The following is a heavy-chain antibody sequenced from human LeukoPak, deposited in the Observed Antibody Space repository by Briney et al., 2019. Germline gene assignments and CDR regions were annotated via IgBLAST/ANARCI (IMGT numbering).Heavy chain of an antibody. V-gene: IGHV3-23*01. CDR1: GFTFSSYA. Sequence: PGGSLRLSCAASGFTFSSYAMSWVRQAPGKGLEWVSVISGGGYSTYYAASVKGRFTTSRDNSKNTLYLQMNSLRAEDTAVYYCAKGPSDIVVSYYGMDVWGQGTTVTVSS. D-gene: IGHD5-12*01. CDR2: ISGGGYST. CDR3: AKGPSDIVVSYYGMDV. J-gene: IGHJ6*02.